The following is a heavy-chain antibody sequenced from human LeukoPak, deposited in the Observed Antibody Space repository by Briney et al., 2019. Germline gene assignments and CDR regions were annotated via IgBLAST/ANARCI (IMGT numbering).Heavy chain of an antibody. J-gene: IGHJ4*02. V-gene: IGHV3-30*03. CDR3: ARRKLIGGYSYGYGEDYFDY. Sequence: GGSLRLSCAASGFTFSNYGMHWVRQAPGKGLEWVAVISYDGRNKDYADSVKGRFTISRDNSKNTLYLQMNSLRAEDTAVYYCARRKLIGGYSYGYGEDYFDYWGQGTLVTVSS. CDR2: ISYDGRNK. CDR1: GFTFSNYG. D-gene: IGHD5-18*01.